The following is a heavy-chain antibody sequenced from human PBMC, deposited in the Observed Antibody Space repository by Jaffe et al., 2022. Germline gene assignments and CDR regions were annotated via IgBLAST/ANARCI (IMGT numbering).Heavy chain of an antibody. CDR1: GFTFSSYE. CDR2: ISSSGSTI. V-gene: IGHV3-48*03. Sequence: EVQLVESGGGLVQPGGSLRLSCAASGFTFSSYEMNWVRQAPGKGLEWVSYISSSGSTIYYADSVKGRFTISRDNAKNSLYLQMNSLRAEDTAVYYCARTLHELGGATQLWGQGTLVTVSS. D-gene: IGHD3-16*01. J-gene: IGHJ1*01. CDR3: ARTLHELGGATQL.